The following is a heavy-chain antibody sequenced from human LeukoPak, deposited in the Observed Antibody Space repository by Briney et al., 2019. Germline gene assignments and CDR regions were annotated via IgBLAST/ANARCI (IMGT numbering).Heavy chain of an antibody. CDR2: ISAYNGNA. D-gene: IGHD3-22*01. CDR3: ARDYYYDSSGYSDNFDY. CDR1: GYTFSSYG. V-gene: IGHV1-18*01. Sequence: ATVKVSCKASGYTFSSYGISWVRQAPGQGLEWMGWISAYNGNANSAQKLQGRVTMTTDTSTNTAYMDLRSLRSEDTAVYYCARDYYYDSSGYSDNFDYWGQGTLVTVSS. J-gene: IGHJ4*02.